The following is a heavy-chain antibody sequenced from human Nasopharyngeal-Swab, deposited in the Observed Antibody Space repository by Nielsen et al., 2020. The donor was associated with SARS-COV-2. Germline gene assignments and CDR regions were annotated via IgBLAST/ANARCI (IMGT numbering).Heavy chain of an antibody. V-gene: IGHV3-74*03. CDR1: GFLFNSYW. CDR2: IDHLGTST. J-gene: IGHJ4*02. CDR3: ARESYSSTWYGPDS. D-gene: IGHD6-13*01. Sequence: GESLKISCAVSGFLFNSYWMHWVRQSPGKGPVWISRIDHLGTSTTYADSVKGRFTISRDNARSTLYLQMHSLRVDDTGIYYCARESYSSTWYGPDSWGQGTLVTVSS.